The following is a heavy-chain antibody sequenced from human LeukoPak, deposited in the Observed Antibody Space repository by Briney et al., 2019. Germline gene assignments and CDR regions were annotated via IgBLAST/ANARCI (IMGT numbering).Heavy chain of an antibody. Sequence: SQTLSLTCTVSGGSISSGDYYWSWIRQPPGKGLEWIGYIYYSGSTYYNPSLKSRVTISVDTSKNQFSLKLSSVTAADTAVYYCAREPMATVSLDAWGQGTMVTVSS. V-gene: IGHV4-30-4*01. J-gene: IGHJ3*01. CDR2: IYYSGST. CDR1: GGSISSGDYY. D-gene: IGHD5-24*01. CDR3: AREPMATVSLDA.